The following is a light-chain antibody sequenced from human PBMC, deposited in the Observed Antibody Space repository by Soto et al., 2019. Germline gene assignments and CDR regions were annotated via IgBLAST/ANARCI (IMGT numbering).Light chain of an antibody. CDR1: QSILYTSNSKNY. J-gene: IGKJ5*01. V-gene: IGKV4-1*01. CDR2: WAS. CDR3: QQFYRAPVT. Sequence: DIVLTQSPDSLAVSLGERATINCKSSQSILYTSNSKNYLAWYQQKPGQPPKLIIYWASSRVSGVPDRFSGSGSGTDFTLTIASLQAEDVAVYYCQQFYRAPVTFGQGTRLQSK.